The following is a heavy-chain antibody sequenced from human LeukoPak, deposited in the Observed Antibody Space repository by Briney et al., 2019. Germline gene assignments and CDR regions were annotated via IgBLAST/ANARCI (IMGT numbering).Heavy chain of an antibody. D-gene: IGHD3-10*01. V-gene: IGHV1-2*02. CDR1: GYTFTGYY. CDR3: ARAPRGWTAVPDY. Sequence: ASVKVSCKASGYTFTGYYMHWVRQAPGQGLEWMGWINPNSGGTNYAQKFQGRVTMTRDTSISTAYMELSRLRSDDTAVYYCARAPRGWTAVPDYWGQGTLVTVSS. J-gene: IGHJ4*02. CDR2: INPNSGGT.